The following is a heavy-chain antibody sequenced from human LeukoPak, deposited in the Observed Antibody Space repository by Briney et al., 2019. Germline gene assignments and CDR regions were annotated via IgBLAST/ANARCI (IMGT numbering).Heavy chain of an antibody. J-gene: IGHJ4*02. Sequence: GGSLRLSCGVSGFTFSGYGMHWVRQAPGKGLEWVTFIQNDGTYKYYADSVKGRFTISRDNSRNTLYLQMNSLRAEDTAVYYCAKLPLAYCGSDYDAYWGQGALVIVSS. D-gene: IGHD2-21*02. CDR2: IQNDGTYK. CDR3: AKLPLAYCGSDYDAY. V-gene: IGHV3-30*02. CDR1: GFTFSGYG.